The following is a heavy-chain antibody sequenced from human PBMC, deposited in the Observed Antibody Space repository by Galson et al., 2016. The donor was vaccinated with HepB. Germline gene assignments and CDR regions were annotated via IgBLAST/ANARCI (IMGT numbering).Heavy chain of an antibody. D-gene: IGHD2-21*02. CDR2: MDPSGRST. V-gene: IGHV1-46*01. J-gene: IGHJ3*01. CDR3: ARDLAVVAVPAMAVFDL. CDR1: GYSFTNFY. Sequence: SVKVSCKAFGYSFTNFYMHWVRQAPGQGLEWMGIMDPSGRSTNYAQNFQGRVTWTRDTSTSTDYMELSSLTSEDTAIYYCARDLAVVAVPAMAVFDLWGQGTLVTVSS.